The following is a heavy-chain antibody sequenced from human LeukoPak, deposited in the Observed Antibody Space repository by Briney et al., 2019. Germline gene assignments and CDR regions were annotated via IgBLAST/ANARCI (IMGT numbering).Heavy chain of an antibody. CDR2: INSDGSIT. CDR3: AKAHPGCDN. J-gene: IGHJ4*02. CDR1: GFTFTSSW. Sequence: GGSLRPSCAASGFTFTSSWMHCVRQAPGKGLVWVSRINSDGSITNYADSVKGRFTISRDNAQNSLFVQMNSLRAEDTAVYYCAKAHPGCDNGGQRALVTVSS. D-gene: IGHD1-26*01. V-gene: IGHV3-74*01.